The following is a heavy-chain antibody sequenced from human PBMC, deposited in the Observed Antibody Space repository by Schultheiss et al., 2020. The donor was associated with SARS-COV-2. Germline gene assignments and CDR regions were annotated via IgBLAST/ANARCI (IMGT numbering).Heavy chain of an antibody. V-gene: IGHV3-13*05. CDR3: AGVASDAFDI. CDR2: IGTAGDP. Sequence: GESLKISCAASGFTFSSYDMHWVRQATGKGLEWVSAIGTAGDPYYPGSVKGRFTISRDNAKNSLYLQMNSLRAEDTAVYYCAGVASDAFDIWGQGTMVTVSS. D-gene: IGHD2-15*01. CDR1: GFTFSSYD. J-gene: IGHJ3*02.